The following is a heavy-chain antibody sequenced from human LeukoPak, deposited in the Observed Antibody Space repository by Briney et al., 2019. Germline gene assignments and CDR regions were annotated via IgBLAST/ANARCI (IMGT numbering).Heavy chain of an antibody. D-gene: IGHD6-19*01. CDR2: INHSGNT. V-gene: IGHV4-34*01. Sequence: SETLSLTCAVYSGSFSGYYWSCTRQPPGKGLEWIGEINHSGNTNYNPSLKSRVTISVDTSKNQFSLKLTSVTAADTAVYDFARRTYSSDLVLENWGQGTLVTVSS. J-gene: IGHJ4*02. CDR3: ARRTYSSDLVLEN. CDR1: SGSFSGYY.